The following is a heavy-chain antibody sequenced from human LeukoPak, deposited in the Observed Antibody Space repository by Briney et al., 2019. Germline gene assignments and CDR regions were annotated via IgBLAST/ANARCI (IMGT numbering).Heavy chain of an antibody. CDR1: GGSISSYY. J-gene: IGHJ4*02. D-gene: IGHD3-16*02. CDR2: IYTSGST. V-gene: IGHV4-4*07. CDR3: ARGRSDYDYVWGSYRPYYFDY. Sequence: SETLSLPCTVSGGSISSYYWSWIRQPAGKGLEWIGRIYTSGSTNYNPSLKSRVTMSVDTSKNQFSLKLSSVTAADTAVYYCARGRSDYDYVWGSYRPYYFDYWGQGTLVTVSS.